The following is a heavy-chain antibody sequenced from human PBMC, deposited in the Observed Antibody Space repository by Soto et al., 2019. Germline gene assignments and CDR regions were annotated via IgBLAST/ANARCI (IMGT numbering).Heavy chain of an antibody. CDR2: IYSGGYT. CDR1: GFTVSNNY. D-gene: IGHD3-10*01. J-gene: IGHJ4*02. Sequence: EVQLVESGGGLIQPGGSLRLSCAVSGFTVSNNYMSWVRQAPGKGLEGVSVIYSGGYTAYGDSVKGRFTISRDNSKNTLYLQINTPRADAPGVFYWAGPPGGGGYWGQGTLVTVSS. CDR3: AGPPGGGGY. V-gene: IGHV3-53*01.